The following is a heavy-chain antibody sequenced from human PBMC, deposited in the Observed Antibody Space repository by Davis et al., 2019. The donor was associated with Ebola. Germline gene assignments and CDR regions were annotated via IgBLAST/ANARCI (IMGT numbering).Heavy chain of an antibody. CDR1: GYTFTGYY. CDR3: ARVGTVTTTFDY. V-gene: IGHV1-2*04. Sequence: AASVTVSCKASGYTFTGYYMHWVRQAPRQGLEWMGWMNPNSGGTNYAQKFQGWVTMTRDTSISTAYMELSRLRSDDTAVYYCARVGTVTTTFDYWGQGTLVTVSS. J-gene: IGHJ4*02. CDR2: MNPNSGGT. D-gene: IGHD4-17*01.